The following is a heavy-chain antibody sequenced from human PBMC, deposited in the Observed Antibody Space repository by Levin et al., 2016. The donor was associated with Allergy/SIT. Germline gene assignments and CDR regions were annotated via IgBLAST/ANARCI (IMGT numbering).Heavy chain of an antibody. D-gene: IGHD6-13*01. J-gene: IGHJ4*02. Sequence: GGSLRLSCAASGFSFSNYWMSWVRQAPGKGLEWVANIKQDGSEKYHIDSMKGRFTISRDNAKNSLYLQMNSLRDEDTAVYYCARMGDGYSSSWNLEWGQGTLVTVSS. V-gene: IGHV3-7*01. CDR1: GFSFSNYW. CDR3: ARMGDGYSSSWNLE. CDR2: IKQDGSEK.